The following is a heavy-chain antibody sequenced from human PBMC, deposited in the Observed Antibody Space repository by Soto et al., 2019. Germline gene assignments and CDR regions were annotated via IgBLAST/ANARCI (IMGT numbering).Heavy chain of an antibody. CDR2: ISGSGGST. Sequence: GGSLRLCCAAPGFTFSSDAMSWVRQAPGKGLEWVSAISGSGGSTYYADSVKGRFTISRDNSKNTLYLQMNSLRAEDTAVYYCAKVGPGYCSSTNCGLGYWGQGTFVTVSS. V-gene: IGHV3-23*01. J-gene: IGHJ4*02. CDR1: GFTFSSDA. CDR3: AKVGPGYCSSTNCGLGY. D-gene: IGHD2-2*01.